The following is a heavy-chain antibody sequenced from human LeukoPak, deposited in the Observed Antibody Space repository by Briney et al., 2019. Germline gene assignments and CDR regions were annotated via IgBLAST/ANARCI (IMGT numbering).Heavy chain of an antibody. CDR1: GFTFSSYG. D-gene: IGHD2-15*01. V-gene: IGHV3-30*02. J-gene: IGHJ4*02. CDR2: IRYDGSNK. CDR3: ARPDCSGGSCSLDS. Sequence: GGSLRLSCAASGFTFSSYGMHWVRQAPGKGLEWVAFIRYDGSNKYYADSVKGRFTISRDNSKNTLYLQMNSLRAEDTAMYYCARPDCSGGSCSLDSWGQGTLVTVSS.